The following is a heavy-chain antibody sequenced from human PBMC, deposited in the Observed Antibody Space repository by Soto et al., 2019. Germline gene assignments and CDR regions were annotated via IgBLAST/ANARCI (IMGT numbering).Heavy chain of an antibody. J-gene: IGHJ4*02. CDR2: MSHDGSDK. D-gene: IGHD6-19*01. V-gene: IGHV3-30*18. Sequence: VKLSCVGSGFIFRYYGMHWFRQAPGKGLEWVALMSHDGSDKSYADSLKGRFTTSRDNSNNTLFLQMNSLRPEDTAVYFCAKDVAEITHFFENWGRGVLVTVSS. CDR3: AKDVAEITHFFEN. CDR1: GFIFRYYG.